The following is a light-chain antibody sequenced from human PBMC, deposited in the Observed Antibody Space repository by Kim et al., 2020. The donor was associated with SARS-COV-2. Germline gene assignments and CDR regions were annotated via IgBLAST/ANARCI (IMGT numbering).Light chain of an antibody. CDR2: AAS. CDR1: QDINID. CDR3: QQYKSYPIT. Sequence: ASVGDRVTITCRESQDINIDLAWFQQKPGKAPKSLIYAASSLHSGVPSKFSGSRSGTDFILTISSLQPEDSGTYFCQQYKSYPITFGQGTRLEIK. V-gene: IGKV1-16*02. J-gene: IGKJ5*01.